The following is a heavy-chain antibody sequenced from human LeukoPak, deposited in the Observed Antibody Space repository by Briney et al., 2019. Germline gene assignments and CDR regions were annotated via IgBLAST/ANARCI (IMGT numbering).Heavy chain of an antibody. V-gene: IGHV1-2*02. CDR1: GYTFTGYY. Sequence: ASVKVSCKASGYTFTGYYMHWVRQAPGQGLEWMGWINPNSGGTNYAQKFQGRVTMTRDTSISTAYMELSRLRSDDTAVYYCARSCSGGSCPTYYYYGMDVWGQGTTVTVSS. CDR2: INPNSGGT. D-gene: IGHD2-15*01. J-gene: IGHJ6*02. CDR3: ARSCSGGSCPTYYYYGMDV.